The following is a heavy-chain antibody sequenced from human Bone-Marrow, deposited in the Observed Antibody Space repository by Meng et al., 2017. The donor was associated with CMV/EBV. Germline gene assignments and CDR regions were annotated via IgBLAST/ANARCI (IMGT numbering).Heavy chain of an antibody. CDR2: ISYDGSNK. CDR3: AKDAAHIFGVVDY. V-gene: IGHV3-30*18. J-gene: IGHJ4*02. D-gene: IGHD3-3*02. Sequence: ASGFTFSSDGMHWVRQAPGKGLEWVAVISYDGSNKYYADSVKGRFTISRDNSKNTLYLQMNSLRAEDTAVYYCAKDAAHIFGVVDYWGQGTLVTVSS. CDR1: GFTFSSDG.